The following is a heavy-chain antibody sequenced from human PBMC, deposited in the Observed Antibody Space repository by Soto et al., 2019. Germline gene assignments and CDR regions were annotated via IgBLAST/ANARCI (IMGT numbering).Heavy chain of an antibody. CDR1: GGSITSGGYS. J-gene: IGHJ4*02. V-gene: IGHV4-31*02. CDR2: VFDSGNT. CDR3: ARGRGYYRNFDS. Sequence: QGQPQESGPGLVKPSQTLSLTCSVSGGSITSGGYSWTWIRHQPGKALQWIGYVFDSGNTYYNPSIKRRLTRAVDTAKNLSSLELSFVTAAATAVYFCARGRGYYRNFDSWGQGTLVSVSS. D-gene: IGHD3-3*01.